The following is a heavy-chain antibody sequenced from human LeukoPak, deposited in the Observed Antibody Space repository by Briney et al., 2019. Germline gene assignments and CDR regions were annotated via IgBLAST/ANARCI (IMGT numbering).Heavy chain of an antibody. CDR2: INPKTGGT. CDR1: GYSFIGYY. D-gene: IGHD3-22*01. Sequence: GASVKVSCKASGYSFIGYYMHWVRQAPGQGLEWMGWINPKTGGTNYAQKFQGRVTMTRDTSISTAYMELSRLRSDDTAVYYCARVYYDSSGYPGYWGQGTLVTVSS. CDR3: ARVYYDSSGYPGY. V-gene: IGHV1-2*02. J-gene: IGHJ4*02.